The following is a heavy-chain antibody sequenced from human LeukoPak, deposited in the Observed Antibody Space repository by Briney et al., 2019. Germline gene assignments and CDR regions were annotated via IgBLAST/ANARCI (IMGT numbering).Heavy chain of an antibody. Sequence: SETLSLTCTVSGGSISSGDYYWRWIRQPPGKGLEWIAYIYYSGSTYYNPSLKSRVTISVDTSKNQFSLKLSSVTAADTAVYYCARVEQQLVDYWGQGTLVTVSS. V-gene: IGHV4-30-4*08. D-gene: IGHD6-13*01. CDR3: ARVEQQLVDY. CDR1: GGSISSGDYY. CDR2: IYYSGST. J-gene: IGHJ4*02.